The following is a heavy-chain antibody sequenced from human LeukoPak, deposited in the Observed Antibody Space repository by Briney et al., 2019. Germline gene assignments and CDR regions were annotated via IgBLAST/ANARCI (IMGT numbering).Heavy chain of an antibody. J-gene: IGHJ4*02. Sequence: SQTLSLTCTVSGGSISSGGYYWCWIRQPPGKGLEWIGYIYHSGSTYYNPSLKSRVTISVDTSKNQFSLKLSSVTAADTAVYYCARAEGIAARPIDYWGQGTLVTVSS. CDR1: GGSISSGGYY. V-gene: IGHV4-30-2*01. CDR2: IYHSGST. D-gene: IGHD6-6*01. CDR3: ARAEGIAARPIDY.